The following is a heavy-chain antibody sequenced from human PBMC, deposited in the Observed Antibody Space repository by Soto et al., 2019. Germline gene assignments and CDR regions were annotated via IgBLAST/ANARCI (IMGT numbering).Heavy chain of an antibody. CDR1: GDSITTTIYY. J-gene: IGHJ4*02. Sequence: QLQLQESGPGLVKHSETLSLTCTVSGDSITTTIYYWGWIRQRPGKGLEWIGSMNYSGTTNYNPSLRSRITRSVDTSKNELSLSRSSITDADTSVYYCARQTDCTVVTHCHLDFWGQGTLVTVSS. V-gene: IGHV4-39*01. CDR3: ARQTDCTVVTHCHLDF. D-gene: IGHD2-21*02. CDR2: MNYSGTT.